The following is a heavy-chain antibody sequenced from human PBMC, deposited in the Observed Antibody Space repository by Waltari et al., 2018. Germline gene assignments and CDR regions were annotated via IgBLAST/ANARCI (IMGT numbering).Heavy chain of an antibody. Sequence: EVQLVESGGGLVQPGGSLRLSCAASGFTVSSNYMRWVRQAPGKGLEWVSVIYSGGSTYYADSVKGRFTISRHNSKNTLYLQMNSLRAEDTAVYYCARILWFGELSPPDYWGQGTLVTVSS. J-gene: IGHJ4*02. D-gene: IGHD3-10*01. CDR3: ARILWFGELSPPDY. V-gene: IGHV3-53*04. CDR2: IYSGGST. CDR1: GFTVSSNY.